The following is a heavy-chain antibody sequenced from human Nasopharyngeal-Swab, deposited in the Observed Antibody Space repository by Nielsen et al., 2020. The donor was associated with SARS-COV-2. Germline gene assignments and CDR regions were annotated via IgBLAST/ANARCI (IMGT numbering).Heavy chain of an antibody. J-gene: IGHJ2*01. Sequence: GASLKISCAASGFTFNNYGMHWVRQAPGKGLEWVAVISYDGSKTYYADSVKGRFTFSRDNSKNTLYLQMNSLRPEDTAVYYCAKDRTMIAWGWYFDLWGRGTLVTVSS. CDR3: AKDRTMIAWGWYFDL. D-gene: IGHD2-21*01. CDR2: ISYDGSKT. CDR1: GFTFNNYG. V-gene: IGHV3-30*18.